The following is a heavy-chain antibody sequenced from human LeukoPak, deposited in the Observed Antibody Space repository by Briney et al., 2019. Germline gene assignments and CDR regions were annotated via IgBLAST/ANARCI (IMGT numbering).Heavy chain of an antibody. J-gene: IGHJ3*02. CDR1: GYTFTSYY. V-gene: IGHV1-46*01. CDR3: VRSPPPHYYDSTDDAFDI. D-gene: IGHD3-22*01. Sequence: ASVTVSCTASGYTFTSYYMHWVRQAPGQGLEWMGIINPSGGSTSYAQKFQGRVTMTRDTSTSTVYMELSSLRSEDMVVYSCVRSPPPHYYDSTDDAFDIWGQGTMVTVSS. CDR2: INPSGGST.